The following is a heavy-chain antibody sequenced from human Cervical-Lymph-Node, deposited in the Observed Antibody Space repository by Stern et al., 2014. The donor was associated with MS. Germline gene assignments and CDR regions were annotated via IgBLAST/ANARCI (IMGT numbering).Heavy chain of an antibody. CDR2: ISAYNGNT. J-gene: IGHJ4*02. D-gene: IGHD5-12*01. V-gene: IGHV1-18*01. Sequence: VQLVESGAEVKKPGASVKVSCKASGYTFTSYGISWVRQAPGQGLEWMGWISAYNGNTNYAQKLQGRVPMATGKTPGNTYMGLKKLRSDDTAVYYCARDALAWLRLDYWGQGTLVTVSS. CDR1: GYTFTSYG. CDR3: ARDALAWLRLDY.